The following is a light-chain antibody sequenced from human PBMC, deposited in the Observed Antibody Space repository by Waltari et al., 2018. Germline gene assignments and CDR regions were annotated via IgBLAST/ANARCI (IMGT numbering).Light chain of an antibody. CDR2: DVT. CDR1: RRDVGGYNH. J-gene: IGLJ3*02. CDR3: CSYAGSIWV. V-gene: IGLV2-11*01. Sequence: QSALTQPRSVSGSPGQSVTISCTGTRRDVGGYNHVSWYQQHPGKAPKLMIFDVTSRPSGVPDRFSGSKSGNTASLTISGLQAEDEADYYCCSYAGSIWVFGGGTRMTVL.